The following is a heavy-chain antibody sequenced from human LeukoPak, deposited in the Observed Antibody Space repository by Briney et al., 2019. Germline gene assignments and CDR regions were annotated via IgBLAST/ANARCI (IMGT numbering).Heavy chain of an antibody. Sequence: GGSLRLSCAASGFTFSSYSMNWVRQAPGKGLEWVSYISSGSTTIYYADSVKGRFTISRENAKNSLYLQMNSLRAEDTAVYYCARDVEQWLVRVYYFDYWGQGTLVTVSS. J-gene: IGHJ4*02. V-gene: IGHV3-48*01. CDR2: ISSGSTTI. CDR3: ARDVEQWLVRVYYFDY. CDR1: GFTFSSYS. D-gene: IGHD6-19*01.